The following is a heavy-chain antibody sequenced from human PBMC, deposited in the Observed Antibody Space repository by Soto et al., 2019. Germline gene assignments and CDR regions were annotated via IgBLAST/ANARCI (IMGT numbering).Heavy chain of an antibody. CDR3: ARLVYDTRPNYMYFDF. CDR2: IFHDGTA. J-gene: IGHJ4*02. CDR1: GVSLTSGNW. V-gene: IGHV4-4*02. D-gene: IGHD6-6*01. Sequence: SETLSLTCAVSGVSLTSGNWWTWVRQSPQRGLEYIGEIFHDGTANYYPSFERRVAMSVDTSRNQFSLKLTSVTAADTAVYFCARLVYDTRPNYMYFDFWGPGTLVTVSS.